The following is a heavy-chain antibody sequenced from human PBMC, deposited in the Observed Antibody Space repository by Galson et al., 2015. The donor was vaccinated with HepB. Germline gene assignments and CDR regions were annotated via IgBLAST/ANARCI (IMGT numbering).Heavy chain of an antibody. J-gene: IGHJ5*02. V-gene: IGHV1-46*03. D-gene: IGHD3-3*01. CDR3: ARAGRSNYDFWTGSNGFDP. CDR1: GYTLTRHY. CDR2: INPSGGST. Sequence: SVKVSCKASGYTLTRHYIHWVRQAPGQGLEWMGIINPSGGSTTYAQKFQGRVTMTRDTSTSTVYMELSSLRSEDTAVYYCARAGRSNYDFWTGSNGFDPWGQGTLVTVSS.